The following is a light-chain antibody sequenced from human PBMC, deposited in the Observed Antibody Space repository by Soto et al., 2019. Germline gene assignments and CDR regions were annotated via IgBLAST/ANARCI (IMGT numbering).Light chain of an antibody. Sequence: EIVMTQSPATLSVSPGERATLSCRASQSVSSNLAWYQQKPGQAPRLLIYGASTRATGIPARFSGSGSGTEFTLNISSLQSEEFAVYYCQQYNNWPMYTCGQGTKLEIK. CDR3: QQYNNWPMYT. V-gene: IGKV3-15*01. CDR1: QSVSSN. CDR2: GAS. J-gene: IGKJ2*01.